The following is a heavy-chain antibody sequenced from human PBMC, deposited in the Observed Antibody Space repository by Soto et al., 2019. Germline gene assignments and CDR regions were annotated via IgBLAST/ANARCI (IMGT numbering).Heavy chain of an antibody. J-gene: IGHJ4*02. CDR3: ASHPYCSSTSCYDDFDY. CDR1: GGSFSGYY. CDR2: INHSGST. D-gene: IGHD2-2*01. V-gene: IGHV4-34*01. Sequence: PSETLSLTCAVYGGSFSGYYWSWIRQPPGKGLEWIGEINHSGSTNYNPSLTSRVTISVDTSKNQFSLKLSSVTAADTAVYYCASHPYCSSTSCYDDFDYWGQGTLVTVSS.